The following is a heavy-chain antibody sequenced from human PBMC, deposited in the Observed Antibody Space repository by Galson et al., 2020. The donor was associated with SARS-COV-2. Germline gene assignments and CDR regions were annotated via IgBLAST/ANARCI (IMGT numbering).Heavy chain of an antibody. J-gene: IGHJ4*02. D-gene: IGHD7-27*01. Sequence: TGGSLRLSCGASGFTFRSYGMHWVRQAPGKGLEWVSLISSDGSAKDYADSVKGRFTISRDDSKNTVYLQMNSLRTEDTAVYYCTTGFCGTNCHQLDYWGQGTLVTVSS. V-gene: IGHV3-30*03. CDR1: GFTFRSYG. CDR2: ISSDGSAK. CDR3: TTGFCGTNCHQLDY.